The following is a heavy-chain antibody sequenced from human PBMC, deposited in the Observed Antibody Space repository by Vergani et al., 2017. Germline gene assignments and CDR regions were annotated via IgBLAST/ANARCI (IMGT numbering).Heavy chain of an antibody. D-gene: IGHD3-16*01. CDR2: IRYDGSDK. J-gene: IGHJ4*02. CDR1: GFSFSSYG. Sequence: VQLVESGGGLVQPGGSLRLSCTASGFSFSSYGMHWVRQAPGKGLEWVAFIRYDGSDKFYADSVKGRFTISRDNSKNTLYMQMNSLSGEDTAVYYCAKDGGNWNYFDYWGQGMLVTGSS. CDR3: AKDGGNWNYFDY. V-gene: IGHV3-30*02.